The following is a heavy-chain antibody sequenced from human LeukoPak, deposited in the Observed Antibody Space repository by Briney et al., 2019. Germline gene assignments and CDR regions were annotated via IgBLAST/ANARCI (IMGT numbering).Heavy chain of an antibody. V-gene: IGHV3-48*03. Sequence: QPGGSLRLSCAASGFTFSSYEMNWVRQAPGKGLEWVSYISSSGSTIYYADSVKGRFTISRDNAKNSVYLQLNSLRADDTAVYYCAREPGPAAPPVHYWGRGTLVTVSS. D-gene: IGHD2-2*01. CDR1: GFTFSSYE. CDR3: AREPGPAAPPVHY. J-gene: IGHJ4*02. CDR2: ISSSGSTI.